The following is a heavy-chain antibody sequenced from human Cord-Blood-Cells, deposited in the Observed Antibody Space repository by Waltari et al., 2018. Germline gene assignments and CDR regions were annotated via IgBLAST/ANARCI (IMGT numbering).Heavy chain of an antibody. D-gene: IGHD3-10*01. Sequence: QVQLVQSGAEVKKPGSSVKVSCKASGGTFSRYAISWVRQAPGQGLEWMGGIIPIFGTANYAQKFQGRVTITADKSTSTAYMELSSLRSEDTAVYYCARGGYYGSGSYYNFAFDIWGQGTMVTVSS. CDR3: ARGGYYGSGSYYNFAFDI. CDR1: GGTFSRYA. V-gene: IGHV1-69*06. CDR2: IIPIFGTA. J-gene: IGHJ3*02.